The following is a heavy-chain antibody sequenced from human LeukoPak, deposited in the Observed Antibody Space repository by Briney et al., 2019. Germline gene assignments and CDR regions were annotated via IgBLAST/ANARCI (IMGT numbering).Heavy chain of an antibody. V-gene: IGHV4-59*12. J-gene: IGHJ6*02. CDR3: ARAGHYYYYDMDV. Sequence: SETLSLTCSVSGGSITSYYWSWIRQPPGKGLEWIGYISYSGSTNYNPSLKSRVSISIDKSKNQFSLKLSSVTAADTAVYYCARAGHYYYYDMDVWGQGTTVTVSS. CDR2: ISYSGST. CDR1: GGSITSYY.